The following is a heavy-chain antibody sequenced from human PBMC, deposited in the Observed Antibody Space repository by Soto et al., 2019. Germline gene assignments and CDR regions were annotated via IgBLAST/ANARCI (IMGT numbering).Heavy chain of an antibody. CDR1: GFPFSTNW. V-gene: IGHV3-74*01. D-gene: IGHD6-13*01. J-gene: IGHJ4*02. CDR3: AKGYSSSWLGYFDY. CDR2: INSDGSTK. Sequence: PGGSLRLSCAASGFPFSTNWMHWVRQAPGKGLEWVALINSDGSTKNFADSVKGRFTISRDNSRNTLYLQMNSLRAEDSAVYYCAKGYSSSWLGYFDYWGQGA.